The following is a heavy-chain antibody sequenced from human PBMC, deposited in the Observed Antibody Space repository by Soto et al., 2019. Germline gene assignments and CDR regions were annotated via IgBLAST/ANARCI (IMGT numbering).Heavy chain of an antibody. D-gene: IGHD3-10*01. CDR3: ARDSGGSFDY. CDR2: IWYDGTNK. V-gene: IGHV3-33*01. CDR1: GFTFSSYG. J-gene: IGHJ4*02. Sequence: SGGSLRLSCAASGFTFSSYGMHWVRQAPGKGLEWAALIWYDGTNKYYADSVMGRFTISRDNSKNTLYLQLNSLRAEDTAVYYCARDSGGSFDYWGQGTPVTVSS.